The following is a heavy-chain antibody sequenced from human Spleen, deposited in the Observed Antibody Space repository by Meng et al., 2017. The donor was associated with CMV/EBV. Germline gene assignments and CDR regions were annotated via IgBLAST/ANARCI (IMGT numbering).Heavy chain of an antibody. CDR2: ISSSSGYI. CDR3: ARDQQLVPVDYNSYYGMDV. Sequence: GESLKISCAASGFSLSRYGMNWVRQAPGKGLEWVSFISSSSGYIYYTDSVKGRFTISRDNAKNSLYLQMNSLRAEDTAFYYCARDQQLVPVDYNSYYGMDVWGQGTTVTVSS. V-gene: IGHV3-21*04. D-gene: IGHD6-13*01. J-gene: IGHJ6*02. CDR1: GFSLSRYG.